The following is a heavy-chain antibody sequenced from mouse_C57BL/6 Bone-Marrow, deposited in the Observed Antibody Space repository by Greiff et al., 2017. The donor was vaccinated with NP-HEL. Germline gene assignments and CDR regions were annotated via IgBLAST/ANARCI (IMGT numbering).Heavy chain of an antibody. V-gene: IGHV1-52*01. Sequence: QVQLQQPGAELVRPGSSVKLSCKASGYTFTSYWMHWVKQRPIQGLEWIGNIDPSDSETHYNQKFKDKATLTVDKSSSTAYMQLSSLTSEDSAVYYWASLGGLRRDFDCWGQGTTLTVSS. J-gene: IGHJ2*01. CDR1: GYTFTSYW. D-gene: IGHD2-4*01. CDR2: IDPSDSET. CDR3: ASLGGLRRDFDC.